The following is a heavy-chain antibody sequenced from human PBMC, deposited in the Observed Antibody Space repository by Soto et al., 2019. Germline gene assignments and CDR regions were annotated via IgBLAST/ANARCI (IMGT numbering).Heavy chain of an antibody. CDR2: IYPGDSDT. D-gene: IGHD2-2*01. CDR3: ARGYCTTTICDPWFDP. V-gene: IGHV5-51*01. CDR1: GYAFTIYW. J-gene: IGHJ5*02. Sequence: GESLKISCKGSGYAFTIYWIAWVRQMPGKGLEWMGIIYPGDSDTRYSPSFQGQVTISADKSITTAYLQWSSLKASDTAMYYCARGYCTTTICDPWFDPWGQGTLVTVSS.